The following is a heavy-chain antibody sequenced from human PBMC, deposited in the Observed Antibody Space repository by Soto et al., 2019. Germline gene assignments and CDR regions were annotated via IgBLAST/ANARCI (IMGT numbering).Heavy chain of an antibody. D-gene: IGHD3-9*01. J-gene: IGHJ6*02. CDR1: GFTFSNAW. Sequence: GGSLRLSCAASGFTFSNAWMNWVRQAPGKGLEWVGRIKSKTDGGTTDYAAPVKGRFTISRDDSKNTLYLQMNSLKTEDTAVYYCTTDREYYDILTGSITYYYYGMDVWGQGTTVTVSS. CDR3: TTDREYYDILTGSITYYYYGMDV. V-gene: IGHV3-15*07. CDR2: IKSKTDGGTT.